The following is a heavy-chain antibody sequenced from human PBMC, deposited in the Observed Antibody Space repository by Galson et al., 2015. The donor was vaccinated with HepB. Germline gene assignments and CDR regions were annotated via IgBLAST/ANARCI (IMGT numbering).Heavy chain of an antibody. CDR3: ARDRGWAARPLGYGMDV. CDR1: GYSFTSYW. Sequence: QSGAEVKKPGESLRISCKGSGYSFTSYWISWVRQMPGKGLEWMGRIDPSDSYTNYSPSFQGHVTISADKSISTAYLQWSSLKASDTAMYYCARDRGWAARPLGYGMDVWGQGTTVTVSS. CDR2: IDPSDSYT. D-gene: IGHD6-6*01. V-gene: IGHV5-10-1*01. J-gene: IGHJ6*02.